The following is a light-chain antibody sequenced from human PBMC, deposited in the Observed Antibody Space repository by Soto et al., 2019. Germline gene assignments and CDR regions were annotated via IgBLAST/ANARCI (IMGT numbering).Light chain of an antibody. Sequence: IQVTQSPSSLSASVGDRVTITCRASQDIRGALAWYQQKPGKAPKLLIYDVSTLESGVPSRFSGSGSGTEFTLTITSLQPEDFGTYYCQKLNSYPITFGHGTRLEIK. CDR2: DVS. V-gene: IGKV1-13*02. CDR1: QDIRGA. CDR3: QKLNSYPIT. J-gene: IGKJ5*01.